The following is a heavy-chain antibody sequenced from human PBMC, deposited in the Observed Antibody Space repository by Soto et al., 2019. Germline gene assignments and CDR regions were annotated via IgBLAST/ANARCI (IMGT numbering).Heavy chain of an antibody. D-gene: IGHD3-3*01. Sequence: SETLSLTCAVYGGSFSGYYWSWIRQPPGKGLEWIGEINHSGSTNYNPSLKSRVTISVDTSKNQFSLKLSSVTAADTAVYYCARGSGDGYDFWSGYYSSAGTGRKNWFDPWGEGPMVTVSS. J-gene: IGHJ5*02. CDR1: GGSFSGYY. V-gene: IGHV4-34*01. CDR3: ARGSGDGYDFWSGYYSSAGTGRKNWFDP. CDR2: INHSGST.